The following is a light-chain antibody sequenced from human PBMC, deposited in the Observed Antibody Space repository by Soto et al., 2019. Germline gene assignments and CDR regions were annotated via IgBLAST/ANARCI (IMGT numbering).Light chain of an antibody. CDR2: AAS. CDR1: HSVDSN. V-gene: IGKV3-20*01. J-gene: IGKJ4*01. Sequence: IVLTQSPGSLSLSPWESPTLSCRASHSVDSNLAWYQQKPGQAPRLLIYAASSRVTGIPDRFSGSGSGTDFTLTISRLEPEDFAVYHCQQYSSSPLTFGGGTKVDIK. CDR3: QQYSSSPLT.